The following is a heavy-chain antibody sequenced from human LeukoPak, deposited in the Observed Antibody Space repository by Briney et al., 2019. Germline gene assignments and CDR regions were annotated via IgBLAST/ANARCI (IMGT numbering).Heavy chain of an antibody. CDR1: GGTFSSYA. D-gene: IGHD3-22*01. CDR3: ASSLYYYDSSGYDYYYGMDV. V-gene: IGHV1-69*13. Sequence: SVKVSCTASGGTFSSYAISWVRQAPGQGLEWMGGIIPIFGTANYAQKFQGRVTITADESTSTAYMELSSLRSEDTAVYYCASSLYYYDSSGYDYYYGMDVWGQGTTVTVSS. CDR2: IIPIFGTA. J-gene: IGHJ6*02.